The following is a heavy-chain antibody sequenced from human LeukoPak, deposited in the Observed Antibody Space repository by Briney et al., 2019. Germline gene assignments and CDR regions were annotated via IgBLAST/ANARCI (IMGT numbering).Heavy chain of an antibody. CDR2: IYPADSDI. CDR1: GYSFTSFW. V-gene: IGHV5-51*01. J-gene: IGHJ6*03. CDR3: ARPYGNSHPGWMDV. Sequence: GESLKISCKGSGYSFTSFWIAWVRQTPGKGLEWMEIIYPADSDIRYSPSFQGQVTISADKSITTAYLQWSTLKASDTAIYYCARPYGNSHPGWMDVWGRGTTVTVSS. D-gene: IGHD6-19*01.